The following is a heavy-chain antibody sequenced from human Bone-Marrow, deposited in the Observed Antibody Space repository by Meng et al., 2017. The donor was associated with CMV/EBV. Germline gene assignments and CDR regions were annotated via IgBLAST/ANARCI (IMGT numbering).Heavy chain of an antibody. V-gene: IGHV3-23*01. CDR2: ISGSGGST. D-gene: IGHD2-2*01. CDR3: AKDYEGYCSSTSCRLFDY. Sequence: FTFSSSAIGWVRHAPGKGLEWVSAISGSGGSTYYADSVKGRFTISRDNSKNTLYLQMNSLRAEDTAVYYCAKDYEGYCSSTSCRLFDYWGQGTLVTVSS. CDR1: FTFSSSA. J-gene: IGHJ4*02.